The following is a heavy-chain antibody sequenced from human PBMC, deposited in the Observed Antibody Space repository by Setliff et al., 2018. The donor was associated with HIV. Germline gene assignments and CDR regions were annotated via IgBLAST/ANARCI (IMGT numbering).Heavy chain of an antibody. CDR1: GFTFSGSA. D-gene: IGHD6-6*01. V-gene: IGHV3-73*01. J-gene: IGHJ3*02. CDR2: IRSKANSYAT. Sequence: QPGGSLRLSCAASGFTFSGSAMHWVRQASGKGLEWVGRIRSKANSYATAYAASVKGRFTISRDDSKNTAYLQMNSLKTEDTAVYYCTRLAPSIAPRLDAFDIWGQGTMVTVSS. CDR3: TRLAPSIAPRLDAFDI.